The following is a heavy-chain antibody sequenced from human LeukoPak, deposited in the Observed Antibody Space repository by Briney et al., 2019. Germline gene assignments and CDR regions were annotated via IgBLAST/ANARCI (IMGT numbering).Heavy chain of an antibody. CDR3: ARALHRLEGWFDP. J-gene: IGHJ5*02. Sequence: GGSLRLTCAASGFTFSSYEMNWVRQAPGKGLECISYISSSGGTIYYADSVKGRFTISRDNAKNSLYLQMNSLRAEDTAVYYCARALHRLEGWFDPWGQGTLVTVSS. V-gene: IGHV3-48*03. D-gene: IGHD3-3*01. CDR2: ISSSGGTI. CDR1: GFTFSSYE.